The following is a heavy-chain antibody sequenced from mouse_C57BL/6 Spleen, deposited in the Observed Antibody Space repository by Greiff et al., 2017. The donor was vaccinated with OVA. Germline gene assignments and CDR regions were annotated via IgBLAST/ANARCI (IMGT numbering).Heavy chain of an antibody. V-gene: IGHV5-17*01. D-gene: IGHD4-1*01. Sequence: EVMLVESGGGLVKPGGSLKLSCAASGFTFSDYGMHWVRQAPEKGLEWVAYISSGSSTIYYADTVKGRFTISRDNAKNTLFLQMTSLRSEDTAMYYCARRTNGDSGFDYWGQGTTLTVSS. CDR1: GFTFSDYG. CDR2: ISSGSSTI. CDR3: ARRTNGDSGFDY. J-gene: IGHJ2*01.